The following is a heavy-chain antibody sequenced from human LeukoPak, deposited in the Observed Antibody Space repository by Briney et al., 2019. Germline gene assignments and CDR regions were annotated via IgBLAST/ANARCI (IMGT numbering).Heavy chain of an antibody. D-gene: IGHD5-12*01. CDR2: ISYDGSDK. CDR1: GFTFSTYG. V-gene: IGHV3-30*18. J-gene: IGHJ3*02. CDR3: AKSYSGYEPSPPCI. Sequence: GGSLRLSCAASGFTFSTYGVHWVRQAPGKGLEWVAFISYDGSDKYYADSVKGRFTISRDNSKNTLYLQMNSLRAEDTAVYYCAKSYSGYEPSPPCIWGQGTMVAVSS.